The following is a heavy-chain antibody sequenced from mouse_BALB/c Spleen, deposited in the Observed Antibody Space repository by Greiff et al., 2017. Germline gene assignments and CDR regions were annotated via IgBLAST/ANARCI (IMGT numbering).Heavy chain of an antibody. CDR3: ARDITL. Sequence: EVMLVESGGGLVKPGGSLKLSCAASGLAFGSYDMSWVRQTPEKRLEWVAYISSGGGSTYYPDTVKGRFTISRDNAKNTLYLQMSSLKSEDTAMYYCARDITLWGQGTLVTVSA. J-gene: IGHJ3*01. CDR2: ISSGGGST. D-gene: IGHD1-1*01. CDR1: GLAFGSYD. V-gene: IGHV5-12-1*01.